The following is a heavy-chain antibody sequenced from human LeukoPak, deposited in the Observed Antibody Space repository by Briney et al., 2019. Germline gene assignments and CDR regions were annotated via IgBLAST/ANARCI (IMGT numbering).Heavy chain of an antibody. CDR1: GFTFNNYA. D-gene: IGHD1-14*01. J-gene: IGHJ6*02. CDR2: ISGSGGTT. CDR3: AKVSGGGLYYDGMDV. Sequence: GGSLRLSCAASGFTFNNYAMNWVRQAPGKGLDWVSVISGSGGTTYYADSVKGRFTISRDSSKNTLYLQMNSLRAADTAVYYCAKVSGGGLYYDGMDVWGQGTTVTVSS. V-gene: IGHV3-23*01.